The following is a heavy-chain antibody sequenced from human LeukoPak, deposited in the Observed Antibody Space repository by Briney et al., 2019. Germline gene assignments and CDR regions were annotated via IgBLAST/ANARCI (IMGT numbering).Heavy chain of an antibody. D-gene: IGHD2-15*01. J-gene: IGHJ4*02. V-gene: IGHV3-23*01. Sequence: SSSSFYWGWVRPPPGKGGECISTISDDSSFTYYADSVKGRSAISRDDSKNTLYLQMNNLKVEDTAVYYCAKGRCSGVGCDSFHSWGQGALVTVSS. CDR2: ISDDSSFT. CDR3: AKGRCSGVGCDSFHS. CDR1: SSSSFY.